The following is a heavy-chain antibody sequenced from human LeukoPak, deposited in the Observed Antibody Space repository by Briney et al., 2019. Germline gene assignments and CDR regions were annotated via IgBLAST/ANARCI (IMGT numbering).Heavy chain of an antibody. V-gene: IGHV3-33*01. CDR2: IWNDGSEK. CDR3: ARDVSSGYLGFDY. J-gene: IGHJ4*02. Sequence: GRSLRLSCAASGFTLSSYGMQWVRQAPGKGLEWVAAIWNDGSEKYYADSVKGRFTISRDNSKNTLYLQMTSLRAEDTAVYYCARDVSSGYLGFDYWGQGTLVTVSS. D-gene: IGHD3-22*01. CDR1: GFTLSSYG.